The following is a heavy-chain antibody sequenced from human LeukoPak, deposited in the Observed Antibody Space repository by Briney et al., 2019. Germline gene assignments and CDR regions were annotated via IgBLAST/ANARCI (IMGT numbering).Heavy chain of an antibody. CDR3: ARTRWLQLGSWFDP. Sequence: SETLSLTCTVSGGSVRSYYWSWIRQPPGEGLEWIAYIHNSGSTNYNPSLKSRVTISVDTSKNQFSLKLSSVTAADTAVYYCARTRWLQLGSWFDPWAREPWSPSPQ. D-gene: IGHD5-24*01. CDR1: GGSVRSYY. J-gene: IGHJ5*02. CDR2: IHNSGST. V-gene: IGHV4-4*08.